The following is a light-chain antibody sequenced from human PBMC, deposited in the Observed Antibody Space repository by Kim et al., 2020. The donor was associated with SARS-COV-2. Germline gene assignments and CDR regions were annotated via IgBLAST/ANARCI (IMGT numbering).Light chain of an antibody. CDR2: SNN. Sequence: GQRVTISCSGSSSDIGSNTVNWYQQLPGTAPKPLIYSNNQRPSGVPDRFSGSKSGTSASLAISGLQSEDEADDYCAAWDDSLNGWVFGGGTQLTVL. CDR3: AAWDDSLNGWV. J-gene: IGLJ3*02. CDR1: SSDIGSNT. V-gene: IGLV1-44*01.